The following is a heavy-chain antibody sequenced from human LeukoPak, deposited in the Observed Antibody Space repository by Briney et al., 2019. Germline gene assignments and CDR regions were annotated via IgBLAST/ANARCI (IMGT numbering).Heavy chain of an antibody. J-gene: IGHJ4*02. Sequence: SETLSLTCAVSGASISGSNYYWGWIRQPPGKGLEWIGNIYSSGSTYYNASLQSRVTISVDTSKNQFSLKLSSVTAADTAVYYCARMAPFGDYLHDYWGQGTLVTVSS. D-gene: IGHD4-17*01. V-gene: IGHV4-39*07. CDR1: GASISGSNYY. CDR3: ARMAPFGDYLHDY. CDR2: IYSSGST.